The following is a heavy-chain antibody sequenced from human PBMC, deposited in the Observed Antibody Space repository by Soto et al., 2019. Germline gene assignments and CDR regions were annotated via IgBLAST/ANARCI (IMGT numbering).Heavy chain of an antibody. CDR2: INHIGST. CDR1: GVSFSGYY. CDR3: ARVLRYFDWLLSH. Sequence: PSETLSLTCAFYGVSFSGYYWSWIRHPPGKGLELIGEINHIGSTNYNPSLKSRVTISVDTSKNQFSLKLSSVTAADTAVYYCARVLRYFDWLLSHWGQGTLVTVSS. J-gene: IGHJ4*02. D-gene: IGHD3-9*01. V-gene: IGHV4-34*01.